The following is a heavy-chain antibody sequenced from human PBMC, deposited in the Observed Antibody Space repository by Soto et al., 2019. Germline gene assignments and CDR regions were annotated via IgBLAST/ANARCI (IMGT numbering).Heavy chain of an antibody. CDR2: INAVHGIT. D-gene: IGHD6-6*01. Sequence: GASVKVSCKASGGTFSSYTISWVRQAPGQGLEWMGRINAVHGITKYSQKFQGRVTITTDKSTSTAYMELSSLRSEDTAVYYCARDVATYSSSSVWFDPWGQGTLVTVSS. V-gene: IGHV1-69*04. J-gene: IGHJ5*02. CDR1: GGTFSSYT. CDR3: ARDVATYSSSSVWFDP.